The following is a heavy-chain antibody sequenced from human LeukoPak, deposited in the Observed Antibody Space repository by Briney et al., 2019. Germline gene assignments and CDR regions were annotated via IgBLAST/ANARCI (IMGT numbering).Heavy chain of an antibody. CDR2: IYTSGST. V-gene: IGHV4-4*07. Sequence: PSETLSLTCIVSGGSISSYYWSWIRQPAGKGLEWIGRIYTSGSTNYNPSLKSRVTMSVDTSKNQFSLKLSSVTAADTAVYYCARGYSGSKALLLSYFDYWGQGTLVTVSS. CDR3: ARGYSGSKALLLSYFDY. J-gene: IGHJ4*02. D-gene: IGHD1-26*01. CDR1: GGSISSYY.